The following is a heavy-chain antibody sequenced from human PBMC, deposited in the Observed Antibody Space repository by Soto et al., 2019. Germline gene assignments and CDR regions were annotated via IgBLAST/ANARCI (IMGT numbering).Heavy chain of an antibody. J-gene: IGHJ3*02. CDR1: GVSINTYY. CDR3: TRPNGGDYAFDI. Sequence: ETLSLTCTFSGVSINTYYWSLIRQPPGKGLEWIGYLYNNGNTNYNPSLESRVTISIDTSRNKLFLRLRSVTAADTAVYYCTRPNGGDYAFDIWGRGTLVTVS. D-gene: IGHD2-21*02. V-gene: IGHV4-59*08. CDR2: LYNNGNT.